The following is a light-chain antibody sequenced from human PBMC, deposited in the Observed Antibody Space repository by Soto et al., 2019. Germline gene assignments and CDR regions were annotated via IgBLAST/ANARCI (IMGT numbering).Light chain of an antibody. Sequence: DIQLTQSPSFLSASVGDRVTITCRASQGIRNYLAWYQQKPGRAPKLLIYIASTLQTGVPSRFSGSGSGTEFSLAISSLQPDDFATYYCQQYAGHSWAFGQGTKLETK. V-gene: IGKV1-9*01. CDR2: IAS. J-gene: IGKJ1*01. CDR1: QGIRNY. CDR3: QQYAGHSWA.